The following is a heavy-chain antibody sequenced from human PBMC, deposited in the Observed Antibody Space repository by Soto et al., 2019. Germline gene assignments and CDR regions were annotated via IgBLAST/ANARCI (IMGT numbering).Heavy chain of an antibody. D-gene: IGHD3-10*01. CDR2: TYYRSRWYN. V-gene: IGHV6-1*01. CDR3: ARDFITMVRGVKTKYHGVPDY. CDR1: GDSVSSNSAA. J-gene: IGHJ4*02. Sequence: SQTLSLTCAISGDSVSSNSAAWNWIRQSPSRGLEWLGRTYYRSRWYNDYAVSVRSRITVSPDTSNNQFSLHLNSVTPEDTAVYYCARDFITMVRGVKTKYHGVPDYWGQGTLVTVSS.